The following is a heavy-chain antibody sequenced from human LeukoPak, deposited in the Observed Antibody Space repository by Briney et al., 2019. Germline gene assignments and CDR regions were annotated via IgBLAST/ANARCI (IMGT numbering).Heavy chain of an antibody. D-gene: IGHD5-24*01. Sequence: SETLSLTCTVSGGSISSYNWSWIWQPPGKGLEWIGYTYYSGSTNYNPSLKSRVTISVDTSKNQFSLKLSSVTAADTAVYYCARHGDGYNLSSFLFDPWGQGTLVTVSS. J-gene: IGHJ5*02. CDR1: GGSISSYN. CDR2: TYYSGST. V-gene: IGHV4-59*08. CDR3: ARHGDGYNLSSFLFDP.